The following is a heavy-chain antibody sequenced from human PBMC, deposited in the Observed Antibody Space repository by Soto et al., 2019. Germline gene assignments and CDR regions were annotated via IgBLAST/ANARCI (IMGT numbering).Heavy chain of an antibody. CDR3: AREGCYDSPHGC. J-gene: IGHJ4*02. V-gene: IGHV4-30-4*01. D-gene: IGHD2-15*01. Sequence: QGQLQESGPGLVKPSQTLSLICIVSGGFISNGDYHWSWIRQPPGKGLEWIGYTYPSGSTYYNASLRSRVTISIDASKNQSSLKLNSVTAADTAVYYCAREGCYDSPHGCWGQGTLVTVSS. CDR1: GGFISNGDYH. CDR2: TYPSGST.